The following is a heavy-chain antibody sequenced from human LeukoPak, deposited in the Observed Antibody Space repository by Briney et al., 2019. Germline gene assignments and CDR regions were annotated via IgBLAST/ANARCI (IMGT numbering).Heavy chain of an antibody. Sequence: GGSLRLSCAASGLTFSSYAMSWVRQAPGKGLEWVSAISGSGGSTYYADSVKGRFTISRDNSKNTLYLQMNSLRAEDMAVYYCAKIGIADRKKYFDYWGQGTLVTVSS. J-gene: IGHJ4*02. V-gene: IGHV3-23*01. CDR2: ISGSGGST. CDR1: GLTFSSYA. CDR3: AKIGIADRKKYFDY. D-gene: IGHD1-14*01.